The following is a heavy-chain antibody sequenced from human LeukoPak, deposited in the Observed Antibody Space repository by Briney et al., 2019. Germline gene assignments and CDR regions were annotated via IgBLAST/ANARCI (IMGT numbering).Heavy chain of an antibody. CDR2: IYYSGST. V-gene: IGHV4-59*01. D-gene: IGHD3-10*01. CDR3: ARLNMVRGTNWFDP. J-gene: IGHJ5*02. Sequence: SETLSLTCTVSGGSISSYYWSWIRQPPGKGLEWIGYIYYSGSTNYNPSFKSRVTISVDTSKNQFSLKLSSVTAADTAVYYCARLNMVRGTNWFDPWGQGTLVTVSS. CDR1: GGSISSYY.